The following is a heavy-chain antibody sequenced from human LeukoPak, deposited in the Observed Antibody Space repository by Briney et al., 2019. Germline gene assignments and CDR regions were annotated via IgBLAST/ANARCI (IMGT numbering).Heavy chain of an antibody. CDR2: IRSKANSYAT. CDR3: ARVRAAVLLYGMDV. V-gene: IGHV3-73*01. J-gene: IGHJ6*02. CDR1: GFTFSGSA. Sequence: GGSLKLSCAASGFTFSGSAMHWVRQASGKGLEWVGRIRSKANSYATAYAASVKGRFTISRDDSKNTAYLQMNSLKTEDTAVYYCARVRAAVLLYGMDVWGQGTRSPSP. D-gene: IGHD6-13*01.